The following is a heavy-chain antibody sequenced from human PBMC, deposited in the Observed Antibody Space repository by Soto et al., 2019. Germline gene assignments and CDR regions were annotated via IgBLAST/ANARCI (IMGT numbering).Heavy chain of an antibody. CDR2: ISGSGDST. D-gene: IGHD2-15*01. V-gene: IGHV3-23*01. CDR3: VRRYCSGGSCSYYFDY. J-gene: IGHJ4*02. Sequence: EVQLLESGGGLVQPGGSLRLSCAAAGFTFSNYAMSWVRQAPGKGLEWVSAISGSGDSTYYADSVKGRFTISRDNSKNTLYLQRSSLRAEDTAVYYCVRRYCSGGSCSYYFDYWGQGTLVTVSS. CDR1: GFTFSNYA.